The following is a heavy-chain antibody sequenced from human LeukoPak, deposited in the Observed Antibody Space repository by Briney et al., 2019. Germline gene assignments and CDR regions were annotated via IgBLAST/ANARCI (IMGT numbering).Heavy chain of an antibody. D-gene: IGHD6-19*01. J-gene: IGHJ6*02. CDR3: ARVRSGWSPENYYYYGMDV. Sequence: LETLSLTCTVSGGSISSYYWSWIRQPAGKGLEWIGRIYTSGSTNYNPSLKSRVTMSVDTSKDQFSLKLSSVTAADTAVYYCARVRSGWSPENYYYYGMDVWGQGTTVTVSS. V-gene: IGHV4-4*07. CDR1: GGSISSYY. CDR2: IYTSGST.